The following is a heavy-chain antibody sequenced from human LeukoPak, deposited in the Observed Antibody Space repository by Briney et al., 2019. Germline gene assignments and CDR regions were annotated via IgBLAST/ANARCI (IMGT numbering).Heavy chain of an antibody. CDR1: GFTFSSYW. D-gene: IGHD2-21*02. CDR3: ARDWCSEGHCFFDF. CDR2: INSDGSST. J-gene: IGHJ4*02. V-gene: IGHV3-74*01. Sequence: GGSLRLSCAASGFTFSSYWMHWVRQVPGKGLVWVSRINSDGSSTNYADSVKGRFTISRDNAKNTLYLQLNNLRAEDTAVYFCARDWCSEGHCFFDFWGPGTLVTVSS.